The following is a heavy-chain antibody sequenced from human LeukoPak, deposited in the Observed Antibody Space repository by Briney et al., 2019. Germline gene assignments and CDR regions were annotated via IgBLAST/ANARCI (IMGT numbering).Heavy chain of an antibody. CDR2: IYYSGGT. CDR1: GGSISSYY. CDR3: ARGGVVDYYDSSGYYYP. Sequence: KPSETLSLTCTVSGGSISSYYWSWIRQPPGEGLEWIGYIYYSGGTNYNPSLKSRVTISVDTSKNQFSLKLSSATAADTAVYYCARGGVVDYYDSSGYYYPWGQGTLVTVSS. D-gene: IGHD3-22*01. J-gene: IGHJ5*02. V-gene: IGHV4-59*01.